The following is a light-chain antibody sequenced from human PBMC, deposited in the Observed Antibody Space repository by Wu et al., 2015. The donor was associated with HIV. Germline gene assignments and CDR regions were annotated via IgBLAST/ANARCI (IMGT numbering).Light chain of an antibody. CDR3: HQRTTWPRT. CDR1: QSVSRF. J-gene: IGKJ1*01. Sequence: VMTHSPATLSVSPGERATLSCRASQSVSRFLAWYQHKPGQAPRVLIYDTSNRAAGIPTRFSGSGYGTDFTLTISSVEPEDFALYYCHQRTTWPRTFGQGTKVEVK. V-gene: IGKV3-11*01. CDR2: DTS.